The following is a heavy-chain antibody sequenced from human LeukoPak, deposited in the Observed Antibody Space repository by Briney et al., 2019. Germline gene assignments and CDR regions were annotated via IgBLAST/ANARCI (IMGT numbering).Heavy chain of an antibody. J-gene: IGHJ5*02. D-gene: IGHD5-12*01. V-gene: IGHV1-69*05. CDR3: ARVGGYDTFNWFDP. CDR1: GGTFSSYT. CDR2: IIPIFGTA. Sequence: SSVKVSCKASGGTFSSYTISWVRQAPGQGLEWMGGIIPIFGTANYAQKFQGRVTITTDESTSTASMELSSLRSETTAVYYCARVGGYDTFNWFDPWGQGTLVTVSS.